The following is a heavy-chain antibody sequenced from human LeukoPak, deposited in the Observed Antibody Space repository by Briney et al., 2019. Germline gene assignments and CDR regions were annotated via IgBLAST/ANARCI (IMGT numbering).Heavy chain of an antibody. V-gene: IGHV3-21*01. D-gene: IGHD3-10*01. CDR3: ASPGGLDYYGSGSYYNGAFDI. CDR2: ISSSSSYI. Sequence: GGSLRLSCAASGFTFSSYTMNWVRQAPGKGLEWVSAISSSSSYIYYADSVKGRFTISRHNAKRSLYLQMNSLRAEDTAVYYCASPGGLDYYGSGSYYNGAFDIWGQGTMVTVSS. CDR1: GFTFSSYT. J-gene: IGHJ3*02.